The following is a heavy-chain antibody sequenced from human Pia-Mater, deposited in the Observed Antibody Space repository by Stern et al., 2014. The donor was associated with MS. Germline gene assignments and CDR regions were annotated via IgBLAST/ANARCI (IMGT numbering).Heavy chain of an antibody. CDR1: GFSLSTSGAG. CDR2: IYWDDEK. Sequence: ESCPTLVKPTQTLTLTCTFSGFSLSTSGAGVTWIRQPPGKALEXLAVIYWDDEKRYSPSLKTRLTITRDTSKSQVVLTMTSMDPVDTATYYCAHLFSDASSSWFDPWGQGTLVTVSS. CDR3: AHLFSDASSSWFDP. D-gene: IGHD6-6*01. V-gene: IGHV2-5*02. J-gene: IGHJ5*02.